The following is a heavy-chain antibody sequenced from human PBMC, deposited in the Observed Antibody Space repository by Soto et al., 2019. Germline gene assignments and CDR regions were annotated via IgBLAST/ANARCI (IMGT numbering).Heavy chain of an antibody. V-gene: IGHV3-30*18. CDR2: ISNDGSKK. J-gene: IGHJ3*02. CDR1: GFTFSSYG. D-gene: IGHD6-13*01. CDR3: AKGKAAGPAGAFDI. Sequence: QVQLVESGGGVVQPGRSLRLSCAASGFTFSSYGIHWVRQAPGKGREWVAVISNDGSKKYYADSVKGRFTISRDNSENMLYLQMNSRRAEETAVYYCAKGKAAGPAGAFDIWGQGTMVTVSS.